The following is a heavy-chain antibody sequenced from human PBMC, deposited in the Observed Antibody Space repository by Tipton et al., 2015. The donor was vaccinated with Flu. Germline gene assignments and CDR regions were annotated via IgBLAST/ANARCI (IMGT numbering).Heavy chain of an antibody. CDR2: IYSGGST. Sequence: SLRLSCAASGFTVSSNYMSWVRQAPGKGLEWVSVIYSGGSTYYADSVKGRFTISRDNSKNTLYLHMNSLRPEDTAVYYCARGGGTNPGWSRSWFESWGQGTLVTVPS. CDR3: ARGGGTNPGWSRSWFES. V-gene: IGHV3-66*02. D-gene: IGHD2-15*01. CDR1: GFTVSSNY. J-gene: IGHJ5*01.